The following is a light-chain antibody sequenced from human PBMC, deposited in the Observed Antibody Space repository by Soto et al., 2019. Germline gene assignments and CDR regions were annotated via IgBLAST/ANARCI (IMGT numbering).Light chain of an antibody. CDR2: ATS. Sequence: DIQMTQSPSSLSASVGDRVTMTCQASQDISKDLNWYQKKPGKAPKLLIYATSNLAAGVPSRFSGGTSATDFTFTISTLQPEDIATYYCQQYYSLPYTFGQGTKLEI. CDR3: QQYYSLPYT. J-gene: IGKJ2*01. V-gene: IGKV1-33*01. CDR1: QDISKD.